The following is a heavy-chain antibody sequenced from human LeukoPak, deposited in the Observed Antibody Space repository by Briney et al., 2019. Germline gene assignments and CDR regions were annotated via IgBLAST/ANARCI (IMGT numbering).Heavy chain of an antibody. D-gene: IGHD5-18*01. CDR1: GFTFSRYP. CDR2: VSYDGSIK. CDR3: AKSGYSYGLGAFDI. V-gene: IGHV3-30-3*02. Sequence: GRSLRLSCAASGFTFSRYPMHWVRQAPGKGLEWVAVVSYDGSIKSYADSVKGRFTISRDNSKNTLYLQMNSLRAEDTAVYYCAKSGYSYGLGAFDIWGQGTMVTVSS. J-gene: IGHJ3*02.